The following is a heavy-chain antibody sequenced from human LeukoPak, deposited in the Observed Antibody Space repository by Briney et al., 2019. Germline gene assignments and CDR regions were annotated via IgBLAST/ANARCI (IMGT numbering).Heavy chain of an antibody. J-gene: IGHJ4*02. Sequence: GGSLRLSCAASGFTSSSYGMHWVRQAPGKGLEWVAVIWYDGSNKYYADSVKGRFTISRDNSKNTLYLQMNSLRAEDTAVYYCAMSSGGQHYFDYWGQGTLVTVSS. CDR3: AMSSGGQHYFDY. V-gene: IGHV3-33*01. CDR2: IWYDGSNK. D-gene: IGHD2-15*01. CDR1: GFTSSSYG.